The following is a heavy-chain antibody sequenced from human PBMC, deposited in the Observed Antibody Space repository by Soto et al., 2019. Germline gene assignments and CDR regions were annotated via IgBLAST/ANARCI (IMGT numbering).Heavy chain of an antibody. D-gene: IGHD3-10*01. CDR2: IYSGGST. CDR1: GFTVSSNY. J-gene: IGHJ4*02. CDR3: ARDTLLYYGSGVVFN. Sequence: GGSLRLSCAASGFTVSSNYMSWVRQAPGKGLEWVSVIYSGGSTYYADSVKGRFTISRDNSKNTLYLQMNSLRAEDTAVYYCARDTLLYYGSGVVFNWGQGTLVTVSS. V-gene: IGHV3-53*01.